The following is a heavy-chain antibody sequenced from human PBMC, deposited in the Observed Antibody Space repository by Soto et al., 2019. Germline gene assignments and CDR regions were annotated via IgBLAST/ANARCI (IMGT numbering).Heavy chain of an antibody. CDR3: ARAPRRFFAAYSSSYGMDV. Sequence: ASVKVSCKASGYTFTGYYMHWVRQAPGQGLEWMGWINPNSGGTNYAQKFQGWVTMTRDTSISTAYMELSRLRPDDTAVYYCARAPRRFFAAYSSSYGMDVWGQGTTVTVSS. J-gene: IGHJ6*02. CDR2: INPNSGGT. V-gene: IGHV1-2*04. CDR1: GYTFTGYY. D-gene: IGHD6-13*01.